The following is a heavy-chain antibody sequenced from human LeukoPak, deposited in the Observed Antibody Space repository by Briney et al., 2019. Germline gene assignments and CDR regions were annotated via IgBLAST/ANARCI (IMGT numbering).Heavy chain of an antibody. D-gene: IGHD3-22*01. Sequence: GGSLRLSCAASGFTFSSYWMHWVRQAPGKGLVWVSRINSDGSSTSYADSVKGRFTISRDNAKSTLYLQMNSLRAEDTAVYYCARDYDSSGFDYWGQGTLVTVSS. CDR3: ARDYDSSGFDY. J-gene: IGHJ4*02. CDR2: INSDGSST. V-gene: IGHV3-74*01. CDR1: GFTFSSYW.